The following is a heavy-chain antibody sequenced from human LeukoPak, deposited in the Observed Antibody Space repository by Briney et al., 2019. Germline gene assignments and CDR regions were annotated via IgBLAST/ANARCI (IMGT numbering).Heavy chain of an antibody. Sequence: GGSLRLSCAASGFTFSNAWMSWVRQAPGKGLEWVGRIKSKTDGGTTDYAAPVKGRFTISRDDSKNTLYLQMNSLKTEDTAVYYCTTDVPDQLLLGDWFDPWGQGTLVPSPQ. D-gene: IGHD2-2*01. CDR1: GFTFSNAW. CDR3: TTDVPDQLLLGDWFDP. CDR2: IKSKTDGGTT. J-gene: IGHJ5*02. V-gene: IGHV3-15*01.